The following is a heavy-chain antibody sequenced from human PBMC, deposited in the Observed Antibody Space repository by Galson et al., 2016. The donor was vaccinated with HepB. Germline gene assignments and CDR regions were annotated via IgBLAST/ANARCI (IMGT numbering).Heavy chain of an antibody. CDR2: ISAYSGHT. CDR1: GFTFSDFG. Sequence: SVKVSCKASGFTFSDFGLSWVRQAPGQGLEWMGWISAYSGHTNYPQKFQDRITMTKDTSTRTVYLELRSLISDDTAVYYCAREGISAAGADYWGHGTLVTVSS. D-gene: IGHD6-13*01. J-gene: IGHJ4*03. CDR3: AREGISAAGADY. V-gene: IGHV1-18*01.